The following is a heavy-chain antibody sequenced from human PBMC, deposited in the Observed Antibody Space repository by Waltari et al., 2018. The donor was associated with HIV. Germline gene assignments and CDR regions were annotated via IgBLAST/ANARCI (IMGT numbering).Heavy chain of an antibody. CDR1: GGSISSYY. CDR3: ARDRGDYAWDY. D-gene: IGHD4-17*01. V-gene: IGHV4-59*01. CDR2: IYYSVST. Sequence: QVQLQESGPGLVKPSETLSLTCTVSGGSISSYYWSWIRQPPGKGLEWIGHIYYSVSTNYHPSLKSRVTISVDTSKNQFSLNLTSVTAADTAVYYCARDRGDYAWDYWGQGTLVTVSS. J-gene: IGHJ4*02.